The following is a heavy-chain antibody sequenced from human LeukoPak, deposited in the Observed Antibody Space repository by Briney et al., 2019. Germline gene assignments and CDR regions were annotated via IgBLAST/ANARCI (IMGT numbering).Heavy chain of an antibody. J-gene: IGHJ4*02. V-gene: IGHV3-7*01. CDR1: GFTFSSYW. Sequence: GGSLRLSCTASGFTFSSYWMSWVRQTPGKGLEWVANIKHDGTGEYYVDSVKGRFTISRDNAKNSLYLQMNSLRVEDTAVYYCAKVGASYASDFWGQGTLVTVSS. D-gene: IGHD3-16*01. CDR2: IKHDGTGE. CDR3: AKVGASYASDF.